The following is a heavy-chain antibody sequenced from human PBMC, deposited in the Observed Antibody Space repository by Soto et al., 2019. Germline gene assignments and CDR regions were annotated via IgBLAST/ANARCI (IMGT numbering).Heavy chain of an antibody. J-gene: IGHJ3*02. CDR3: ARGSGGSSVDAFDI. Sequence: GGSLRLSCAASGFTFSSYDMHWVRQATGKGLGWVSAIGTAGDTYYPDSVKGRFTISRENAKNSLYLQMNSLRAGDTVVYYCARGSGGSSVDAFDIWGQGTMVTVSS. V-gene: IGHV3-13*01. CDR1: GFTFSSYD. CDR2: IGTAGDT. D-gene: IGHD2-15*01.